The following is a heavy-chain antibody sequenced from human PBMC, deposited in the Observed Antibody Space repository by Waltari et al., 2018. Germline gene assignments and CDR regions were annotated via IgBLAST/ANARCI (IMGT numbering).Heavy chain of an antibody. D-gene: IGHD1-26*01. Sequence: QVQLQESGPGLVKPSETLSLTCTVSGTSITNFYWRWIRQSPGRGLEWIGYMYYSGSTKYNPSLKSRVTMSVDTSKNQFSLKLSSVTAADTAVYYCAKGGAPPHGPWGQGILVTVSS. V-gene: IGHV4-59*08. CDR1: GTSITNFY. J-gene: IGHJ5*02. CDR3: AKGGAPPHGP. CDR2: MYYSGST.